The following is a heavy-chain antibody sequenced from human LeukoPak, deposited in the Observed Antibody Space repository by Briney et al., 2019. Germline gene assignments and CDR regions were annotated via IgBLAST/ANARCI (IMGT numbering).Heavy chain of an antibody. CDR2: FDPEDGET. V-gene: IGHV1-24*01. CDR1: GYTLTELS. CDR3: ATAPPTSGIHYDFWSGLGLSYYYYMDV. J-gene: IGHJ6*03. Sequence: ASVKVSCKVSGYTLTELSMHWVRQAPGKGLEWMGGFDPEDGETIYAQKFQGSVTMTEDTSTDTAYMELSSLRSEDTAVYYCATAPPTSGIHYDFWSGLGLSYYYYMDVWGKGTTVTVSS. D-gene: IGHD3-3*01.